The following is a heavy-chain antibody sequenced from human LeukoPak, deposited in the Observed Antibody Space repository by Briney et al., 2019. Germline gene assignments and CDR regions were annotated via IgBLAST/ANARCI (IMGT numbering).Heavy chain of an antibody. Sequence: SETLSLTCTVSGASISSYYWSWIRQPPGKGLEWIGYIYYSGSTNYNPSLKSRVTISVDTSKNQFSLKLSSVTAADTAVYYCARDGPRGRSTWFDPWGQGTLVTVSS. CDR2: IYYSGST. CDR1: GASISSYY. D-gene: IGHD2-2*01. J-gene: IGHJ5*02. V-gene: IGHV4-59*01. CDR3: ARDGPRGRSTWFDP.